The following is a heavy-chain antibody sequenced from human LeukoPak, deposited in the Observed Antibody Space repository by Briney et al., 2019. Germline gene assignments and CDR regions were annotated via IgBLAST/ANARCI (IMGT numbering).Heavy chain of an antibody. Sequence: ASVKVSCKVSGSILTELSMHWVRQAPGEGLEWMGGFDPEDGEPIYAQKFQGRVTMTEDTSTDTVHMELSSLRSEDTAVYYCATDFLGFDPWGQGTLVTVSS. J-gene: IGHJ5*02. D-gene: IGHD2/OR15-2a*01. CDR3: ATDFLGFDP. CDR1: GSILTELS. V-gene: IGHV1-24*01. CDR2: FDPEDGEP.